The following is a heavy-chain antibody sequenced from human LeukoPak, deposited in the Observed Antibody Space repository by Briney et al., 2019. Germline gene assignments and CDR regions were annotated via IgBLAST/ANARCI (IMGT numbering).Heavy chain of an antibody. J-gene: IGHJ4*02. V-gene: IGHV3-15*07. D-gene: IGHD1-26*01. CDR1: DFTFSKGW. CDR3: STIDRRYYARFDY. Sequence: GGSLRLSCAASDFTFSKGWMSWVRQAPGKGLEWVGRIKSKTDGETTDYAAPVRGRFTISRDDSHNTLYLQMNSLKAEDTAVYYCSTIDRRYYARFDYWGQGTLVTVSS. CDR2: IKSKTDGETT.